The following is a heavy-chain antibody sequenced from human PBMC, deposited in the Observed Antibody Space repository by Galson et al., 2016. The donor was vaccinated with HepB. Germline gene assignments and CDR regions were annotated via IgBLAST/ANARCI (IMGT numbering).Heavy chain of an antibody. V-gene: IGHV3-9*01. J-gene: IGHJ3*02. CDR1: GFTLDHYA. D-gene: IGHD3-22*01. CDR3: AKDSGAYYYDSSGYPRNAFYI. Sequence: SLRLSCAASGFTLDHYAMHWVRQAPGKGLEWVSGISWNSGSIGHAESVKGRFTFSRDNAKNSLYLQMNSLSSGDTALYYCAKDSGAYYYDSSGYPRNAFYIWGQGTMVTVSS. CDR2: ISWNSGSI.